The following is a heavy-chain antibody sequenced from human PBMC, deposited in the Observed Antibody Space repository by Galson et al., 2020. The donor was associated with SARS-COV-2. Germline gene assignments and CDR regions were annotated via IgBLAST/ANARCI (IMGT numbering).Heavy chain of an antibody. D-gene: IGHD3-10*01. V-gene: IGHV3-66*01. CDR1: GFTVSSNY. Sequence: TGGSLRLSCAASGFTVSSNYMSWVRQAPGKGLEWVSAIYSGDTTYYSDSVRGRFTISRDNSKNTLYLQMNSLRAEDTAVYYCARERNRGVVATTFQSWGQGTLVTVSS. CDR2: IYSGDTT. J-gene: IGHJ1*01. CDR3: ARERNRGVVATTFQS.